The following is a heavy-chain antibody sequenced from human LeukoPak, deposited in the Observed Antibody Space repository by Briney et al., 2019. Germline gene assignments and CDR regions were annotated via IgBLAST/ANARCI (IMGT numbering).Heavy chain of an antibody. V-gene: IGHV3-48*04. J-gene: IGHJ4*02. Sequence: GGSLRLSCAASGFTFSSYSMNWVRQAPGKGLEWFSYISSSSSTIYYADSVKGRFTISRDNAKNSLYLQMNSLRAEDTAVYYCASAYSGSYLNFDYWGQGTLVTVSS. CDR2: ISSSSSTI. D-gene: IGHD1-26*01. CDR1: GFTFSSYS. CDR3: ASAYSGSYLNFDY.